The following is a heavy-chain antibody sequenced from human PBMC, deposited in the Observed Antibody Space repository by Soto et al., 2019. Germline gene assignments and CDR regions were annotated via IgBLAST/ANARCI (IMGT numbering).Heavy chain of an antibody. CDR2: IGSTSSTI. J-gene: IGHJ6*02. CDR1: GFTFYSYS. V-gene: IGHV3-48*02. D-gene: IGHD5-12*01. Sequence: PGGSLRLSCAASGFTFYSYSMNWVRQAPGKGLEWLSYIGSTSSTIYYADSVKGRFTISRDNAKNSLYLQMNSLGDEDTAVYYCATTVATPYTLYYYVMDVWGQGTTVTVSS. CDR3: ATTVATPYTLYYYVMDV.